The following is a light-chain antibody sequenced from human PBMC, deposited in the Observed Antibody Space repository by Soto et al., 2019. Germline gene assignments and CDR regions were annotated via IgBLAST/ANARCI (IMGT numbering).Light chain of an antibody. Sequence: QSALTQPASVSGSPGQWITISCTGTSSDVGGYNYVSWYQQHQGKAPKLMIYDVSNRPLGVSNRFSGSKSGNTASLTISGLQAEDEADYYCSSYTSSSTLYVFGTGTKLTVL. CDR2: DVS. CDR3: SSYTSSSTLYV. V-gene: IGLV2-14*01. CDR1: SSDVGGYNY. J-gene: IGLJ1*01.